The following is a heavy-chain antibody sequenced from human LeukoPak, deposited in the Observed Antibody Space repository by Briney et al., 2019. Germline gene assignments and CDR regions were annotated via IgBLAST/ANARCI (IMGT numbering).Heavy chain of an antibody. V-gene: IGHV4-31*03. CDR3: ARFSIVVVPAATNWFDP. J-gene: IGHJ5*02. Sequence: NPSETLSLTCTVSGGSISSGGYYWSWIRQHPGKGLEWIGYIYYSGSTYYNPSLKSRVTISVDTSKNQISLKLSSVTAADTAVYYCARFSIVVVPAATNWFDPWGQGTLVTVSS. D-gene: IGHD2-2*01. CDR1: GGSISSGGYY. CDR2: IYYSGST.